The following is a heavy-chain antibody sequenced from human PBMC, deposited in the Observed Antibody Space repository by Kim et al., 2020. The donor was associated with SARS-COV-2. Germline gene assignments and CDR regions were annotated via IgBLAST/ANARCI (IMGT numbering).Heavy chain of an antibody. CDR1: GGSISSYY. D-gene: IGHD3-10*01. Sequence: SETLSLTCTVSGGSISSYYWSWIRQPPGKGLEWIGYIYYSGSTNYNPSLKSRVTISVDTSKNQFSLKLSSVTAADTAVYYCARLTPPYYGSGSPKGGFDLWGRGTLVTVSS. V-gene: IGHV4-59*01. CDR2: IYYSGST. CDR3: ARLTPPYYGSGSPKGGFDL. J-gene: IGHJ2*01.